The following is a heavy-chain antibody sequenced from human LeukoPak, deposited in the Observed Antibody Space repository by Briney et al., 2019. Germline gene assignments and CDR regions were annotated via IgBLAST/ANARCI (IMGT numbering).Heavy chain of an antibody. CDR3: VKDRYSSGWYGEFDY. V-gene: IGHV3-64D*06. Sequence: GGSLRLSCSASGFTFSSYAMHWVRQAPGEGLEYVSAISSNGGSTYYADSVKGRFTISRDNSKNTLYLQMSSLRAEDTAVYYCVKDRYSSGWYGEFDYWGQGTLVTVSS. CDR2: ISSNGGST. D-gene: IGHD6-19*01. J-gene: IGHJ4*02. CDR1: GFTFSSYA.